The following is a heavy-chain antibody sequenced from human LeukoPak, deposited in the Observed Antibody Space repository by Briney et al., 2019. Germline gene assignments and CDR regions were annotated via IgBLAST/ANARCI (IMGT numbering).Heavy chain of an antibody. V-gene: IGHV1-18*01. Sequence: ASVRVSCEASGYTLTSYGINWMRQAPGQGLEWMGWISTQSGNTNYAQKVQGRLTLTTDRSTNTAYMELRSLRSDDTAVYYCARGAYGDKWGQGTMVTVSS. D-gene: IGHD4-17*01. CDR1: GYTLTSYG. CDR3: ARGAYGDK. CDR2: ISTQSGNT. J-gene: IGHJ4*02.